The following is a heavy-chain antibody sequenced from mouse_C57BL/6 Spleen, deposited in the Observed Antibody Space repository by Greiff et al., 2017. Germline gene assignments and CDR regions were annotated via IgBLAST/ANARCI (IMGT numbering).Heavy chain of an antibody. CDR1: GYTFTSYG. Sequence: VQLQESGAELARPGASVKLSCKASGYTFTSYGISWVKQRTGQGLEWIGEIYPRSGNTYYNEKFKGKATLTADKSSSTAYMELRSLTSEDSAVYFCAISGDYYCSSYIGDWGKGTTLTSSS. D-gene: IGHD1-1*01. J-gene: IGHJ2*01. CDR3: AISGDYYCSSYIGD. V-gene: IGHV1-81*01. CDR2: IYPRSGNT.